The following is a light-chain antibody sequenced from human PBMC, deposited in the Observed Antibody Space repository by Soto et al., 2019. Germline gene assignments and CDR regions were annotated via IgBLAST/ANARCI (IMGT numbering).Light chain of an antibody. J-gene: IGLJ3*02. V-gene: IGLV1-40*01. CDR3: QSYDSSLSGSV. CDR1: SSNIGAGYD. Sequence: QSVLTQPPSVSGAPGQRVTISCTGSSSNIGAGYDVHGYQQLPGTAPKLLIYGNSNRPSGVPDRFSGSNSGTSASLAITGLQAEDEADYYCQSYDSSLSGSVFGGGTKLTVL. CDR2: GNS.